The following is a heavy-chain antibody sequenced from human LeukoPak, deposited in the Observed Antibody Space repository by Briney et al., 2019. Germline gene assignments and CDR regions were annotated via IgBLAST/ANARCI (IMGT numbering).Heavy chain of an antibody. CDR3: ARDIYGDYDSSGYSSDWFDP. Sequence: GGSLRLSCAASGFTFSSYSMNRVRQAPGKGLEWVSSISSSSSYIYYADSVKGRFTISRDNAKNSLYLQMNSLRAEDTAVYYCARDIYGDYDSSGYSSDWFDPWGQGTLVTVSS. V-gene: IGHV3-21*01. CDR1: GFTFSSYS. D-gene: IGHD3-22*01. CDR2: ISSSSSYI. J-gene: IGHJ5*02.